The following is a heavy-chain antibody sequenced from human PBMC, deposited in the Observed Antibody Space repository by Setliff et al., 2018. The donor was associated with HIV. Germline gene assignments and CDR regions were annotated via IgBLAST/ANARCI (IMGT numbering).Heavy chain of an antibody. D-gene: IGHD1-26*01. J-gene: IGHJ4*02. CDR1: GFTFGSYP. CDR2: ISYGGGLK. V-gene: IGHV3-30*04. CDR3: ARELQWSRDSGREEDY. Sequence: PGGSLRLSCAASGFTFGSYPMHWVRQAPGKGLEWVAVISYGGGLKLYADSVKGRFTISRDFSDNTLYLQMNSLRAEDTAVYYCARELQWSRDSGREEDYWGQGTLVTVSS.